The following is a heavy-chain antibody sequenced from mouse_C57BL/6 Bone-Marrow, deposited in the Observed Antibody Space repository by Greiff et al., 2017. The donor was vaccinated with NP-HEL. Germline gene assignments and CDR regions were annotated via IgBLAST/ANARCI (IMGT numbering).Heavy chain of an antibody. J-gene: IGHJ2*01. CDR3: ARLDSGYFDY. D-gene: IGHD3-2*02. V-gene: IGHV7-3*01. Sequence: EVQLQESGGGLVQPGGSLSLSCAASGFTFTDYYMSWVRQPPGKALEWLGFIRNKANGYTTEYSASVKGRFTISRDNSQSILYLQMNALRAEDSATYYCARLDSGYFDYWGQGTTLTVSS. CDR1: GFTFTDYY. CDR2: IRNKANGYTT.